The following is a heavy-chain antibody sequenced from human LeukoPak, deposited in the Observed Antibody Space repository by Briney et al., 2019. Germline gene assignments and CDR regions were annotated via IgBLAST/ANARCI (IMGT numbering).Heavy chain of an antibody. CDR3: ARGKYYFDY. V-gene: IGHV3-72*01. CDR2: TRNKAKSYTT. CDR1: GFTFSDHY. J-gene: IGHJ4*02. Sequence: PGGSLRLSCAASGFTFSDHYMDWVRQAPGKGLEWVGRTRNKAKSYTTEYAASVKGRFTISRDDSKNSLYLQMNSLKAEDTAVYYCARGKYYFDYWGQGTLVTVSS.